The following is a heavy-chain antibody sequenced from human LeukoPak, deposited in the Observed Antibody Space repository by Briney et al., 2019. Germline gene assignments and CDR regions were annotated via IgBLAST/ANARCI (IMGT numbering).Heavy chain of an antibody. D-gene: IGHD3-9*01. CDR1: GFTFSSYS. V-gene: IGHV3-21*01. Sequence: GGSLRLSCAASGFTFSSYSMNWVRQAPGKGLEWVSSISGSSSYIYYADSVKGRFTISRDNAKNSLYLQMNSLRAEDTAVYYCARDYDILTTYYYYGMDVWGQGTTVTVSS. CDR3: ARDYDILTTYYYYGMDV. J-gene: IGHJ6*02. CDR2: ISGSSSYI.